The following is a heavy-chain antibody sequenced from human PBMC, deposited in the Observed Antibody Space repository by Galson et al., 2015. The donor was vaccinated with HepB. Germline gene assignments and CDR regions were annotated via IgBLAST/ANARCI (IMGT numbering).Heavy chain of an antibody. CDR3: ARDRGYDYIWGSYRTATPHFDY. J-gene: IGHJ4*02. V-gene: IGHV7-4-1*02. CDR1: GYTFTSYA. Sequence: SVKVSCKASGYTFTSYAMNWVRQAPGQGLEWMGWINTNTGNPTYAQGFTGRFVFSLDTSVSTAYLQISSLKAEDTAVYYCARDRGYDYIWGSYRTATPHFDYWGQGTLVTVSS. CDR2: INTNTGNP. D-gene: IGHD3-16*02.